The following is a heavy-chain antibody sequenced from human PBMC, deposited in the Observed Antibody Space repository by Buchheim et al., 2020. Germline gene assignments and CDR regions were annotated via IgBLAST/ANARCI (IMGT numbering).Heavy chain of an antibody. CDR1: GYSFTGAY. V-gene: IGHV5-51*01. CDR2: IYPGDSYT. Sequence: EVQLVQSGAEVKRPGESLKISCQGSGYSFTGAYIAWVRQMPGKGLEWMGLIYPGDSYTAYNPSFQGQVTMSVDKSIRTAYFQWRSLRASDTAMYYCARRVRDSSGYNFDFWGQGTL. CDR3: ARRVRDSSGYNFDF. D-gene: IGHD6-19*01. J-gene: IGHJ4*02.